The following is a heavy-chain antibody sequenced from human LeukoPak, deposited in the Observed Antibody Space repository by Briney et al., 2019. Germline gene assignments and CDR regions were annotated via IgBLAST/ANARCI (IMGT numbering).Heavy chain of an antibody. CDR2: IYYSGST. Sequence: SETLSLTCTVSGGSINYYYWSWIRQPPGKGLEWLGNIYYSGSTNYNPSLKSRLTISIDTSKNQFSLKLSSVTAADTAVYYCARENYYYDSSGSYNWFDPWGQGTLVTVSS. J-gene: IGHJ5*02. CDR1: GGSINYYY. D-gene: IGHD3-22*01. CDR3: ARENYYYDSSGSYNWFDP. V-gene: IGHV4-59*01.